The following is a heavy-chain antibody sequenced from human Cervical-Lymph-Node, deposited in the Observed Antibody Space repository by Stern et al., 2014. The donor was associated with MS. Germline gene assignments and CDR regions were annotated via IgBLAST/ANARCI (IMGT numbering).Heavy chain of an antibody. D-gene: IGHD5-18*01. Sequence: VQLVESGGGVVQPGRSLRLSCAASGFTFSSYAMHWVRQAPGKGREWVAFISYDGTDKYYADSVKGRFTISRDNSKNMVYLQMNSLRAEDTAVWYCARRQLWQQYYGMDVWGQGTMVTVSS. CDR1: GFTFSSYA. V-gene: IGHV3-30*04. CDR3: ARRQLWQQYYGMDV. J-gene: IGHJ6*02. CDR2: ISYDGTDK.